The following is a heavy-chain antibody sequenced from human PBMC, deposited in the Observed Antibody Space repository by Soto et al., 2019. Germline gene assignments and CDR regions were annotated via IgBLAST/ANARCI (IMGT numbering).Heavy chain of an antibody. Sequence: QVHLQESGPGLVKPSETLSLTCAVSGDSIKTATWWSWLRQLPGTGLEWICEIKHTADANANPAVRSRVSMAVDRTKNQFFLNLRSVSAADTSVYFCAREGRLHWFESWGQGTLVTVSS. J-gene: IGHJ5*01. V-gene: IGHV4-4*02. CDR2: IKHTADA. CDR3: AREGRLHWFES. CDR1: GDSIKTATW.